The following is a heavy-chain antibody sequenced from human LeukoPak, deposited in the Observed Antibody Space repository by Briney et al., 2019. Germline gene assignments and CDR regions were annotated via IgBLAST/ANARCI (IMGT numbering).Heavy chain of an antibody. CDR3: VRDGGSGWTDFDY. V-gene: IGHV4-59*01. CDR1: GVSISNFH. J-gene: IGHJ4*02. CDR2: IHYSGTT. Sequence: SETLSLTCTVSGVSISNFHWNWVRRPPGKGLEWIGNIHYSGTTHYNPSLKSRVTISLDTSKNQFSLNLSSVTAADTAVYYCVRDGGSGWTDFDYWGQGTLVTVSS. D-gene: IGHD6-19*01.